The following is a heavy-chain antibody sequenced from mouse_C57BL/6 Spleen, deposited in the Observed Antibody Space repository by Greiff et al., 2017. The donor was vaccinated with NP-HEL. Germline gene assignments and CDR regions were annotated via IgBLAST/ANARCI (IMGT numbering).Heavy chain of an antibody. CDR2: IRNKANGYTT. D-gene: IGHD1-1*01. CDR3: ARASSWYFDV. Sequence: DVKLVESGGGLVQPGGSLSLSCAASGFTFTDYYMSWVRQPPGKALEWLGFIRNKANGYTTEYSASVKGRFTISRDNSQSILYLQMNALRAEDSATYYCARASSWYFDVWGTGTTVTVSS. J-gene: IGHJ1*03. CDR1: GFTFTDYY. V-gene: IGHV7-3*01.